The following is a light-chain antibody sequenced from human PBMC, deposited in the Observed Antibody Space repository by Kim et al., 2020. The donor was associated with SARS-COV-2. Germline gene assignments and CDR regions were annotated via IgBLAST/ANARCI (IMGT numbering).Light chain of an antibody. J-gene: IGLJ2*01. CDR1: SLKNYY. CDR3: TSRDSSGDHVV. V-gene: IGLV3-19*01. Sequence: ALGRTVRLTFQGDSLKNYYATWYQQRPGQAPLLVLYGNSNRPTGIPDRFSGSASGNTASLTITGAQAEDEADYNCTSRDSSGDHVVFGGGTKVTVL. CDR2: GNS.